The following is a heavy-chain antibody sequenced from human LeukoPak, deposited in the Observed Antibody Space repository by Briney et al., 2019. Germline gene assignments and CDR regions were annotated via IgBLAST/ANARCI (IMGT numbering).Heavy chain of an antibody. CDR1: GFTFTKYW. CDR2: IKQDGSDK. D-gene: IGHD1-14*01. Sequence: GGSLKLSCAASGFTFTKYWMTWVRQAPGKGLEWVGNIKQDGSDKNYMDSVKGRFTISRDNTKNSVYLQMSSLRAEDTAVYYCAREVWGPEYWGQGTLVTVSS. V-gene: IGHV3-7*01. J-gene: IGHJ4*02. CDR3: AREVWGPEY.